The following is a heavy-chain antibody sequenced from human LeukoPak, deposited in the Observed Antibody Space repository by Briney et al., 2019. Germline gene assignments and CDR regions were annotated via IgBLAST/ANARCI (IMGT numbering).Heavy chain of an antibody. CDR1: GGSFSGYY. CDR3: ARHYSGSYPDAFDI. V-gene: IGHV4-34*01. D-gene: IGHD1-26*01. CDR2: INHSGST. J-gene: IGHJ3*02. Sequence: SETLSLTCAVYGGSFSGYYWSWIRQPPGKGLEWIGEINHSGSTNYNPSLKSRVTISVDTSKNQFSLKLSSVTAADTAVYYCARHYSGSYPDAFDIWGQGTMVTVSS.